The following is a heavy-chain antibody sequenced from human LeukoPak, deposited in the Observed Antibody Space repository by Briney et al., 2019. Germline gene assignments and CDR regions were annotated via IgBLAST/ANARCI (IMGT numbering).Heavy chain of an antibody. Sequence: ASVKVSCKASGYTFTSYYMHWVRQAPGQGLEWMGIINPSGGSTSYAQKFQGRVTMTRDTSTSTAYMELSRLRSDDTAVYYCARRERYYYDSSGYNPFDYWGQGTLVTVSS. CDR1: GYTFTSYY. CDR3: ARRERYYYDSSGYNPFDY. V-gene: IGHV1-46*01. D-gene: IGHD3-22*01. CDR2: INPSGGST. J-gene: IGHJ4*02.